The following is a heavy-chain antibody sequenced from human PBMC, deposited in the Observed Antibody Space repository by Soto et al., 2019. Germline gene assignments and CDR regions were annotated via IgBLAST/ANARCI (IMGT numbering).Heavy chain of an antibody. D-gene: IGHD6-13*01. CDR3: ARDRYSSSWYLRHNWFDP. Sequence: QVQLVESGGGVVQPGRSLRLSCAASGFTFSSYAMHWVRQAPGKGLEWVAVISYDGSNKYYADSVKGRFTISRDNSKNTLYLQMNSIRAEDTAVYYCARDRYSSSWYLRHNWFDPWGQGTLVTVSS. CDR2: ISYDGSNK. J-gene: IGHJ5*02. V-gene: IGHV3-30-3*01. CDR1: GFTFSSYA.